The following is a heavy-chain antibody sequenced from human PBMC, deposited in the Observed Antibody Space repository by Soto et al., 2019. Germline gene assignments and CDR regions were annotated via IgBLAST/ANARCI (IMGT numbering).Heavy chain of an antibody. J-gene: IGHJ4*02. CDR2: ISSDGSSI. D-gene: IGHD4-4*01. V-gene: IGHV3-74*01. CDR3: GRSREGYSYFEH. CDR1: GFTFSSYW. Sequence: EVQLVESGGGFVQPGGFLRLSCGASGFTFSSYWMHWVRQAPGAGPVWVSRISSDGSSIYYADSVKGRFTVSRDNAKNTLYLQMSSLRADDTAVYYCGRSREGYSYFEHWGQGILVTVSS.